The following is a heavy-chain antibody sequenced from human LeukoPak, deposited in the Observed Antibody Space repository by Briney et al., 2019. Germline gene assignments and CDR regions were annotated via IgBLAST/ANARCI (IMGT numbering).Heavy chain of an antibody. CDR1: GYTFTSYG. Sequence: ASVKVSCKASGYTFTSYGISWVRQAPGQGLEWMGWISAHNGNTNYAQKLQGRVTMTTDTSTSTAYMELRSLRSDDTAVYYCARGSYYDSSGYYPAWGQGTLVTVSS. D-gene: IGHD3-22*01. CDR2: ISAHNGNT. V-gene: IGHV1-18*01. J-gene: IGHJ5*02. CDR3: ARGSYYDSSGYYPA.